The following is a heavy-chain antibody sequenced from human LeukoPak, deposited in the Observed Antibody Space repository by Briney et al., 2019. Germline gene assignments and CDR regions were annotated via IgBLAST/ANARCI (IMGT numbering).Heavy chain of an antibody. Sequence: GGSLRLSGAASGFTFSSYGMPWVRQAPGKGLEWVAVIWYDGSNKYYADSVKGRFTISRDNSKNTLYLQMNSLRAEDRAVYYCARDPGEGWFDRWGQGTLVTVSS. V-gene: IGHV3-33*01. CDR2: IWYDGSNK. D-gene: IGHD3-10*01. CDR1: GFTFSSYG. CDR3: ARDPGEGWFDR. J-gene: IGHJ5*02.